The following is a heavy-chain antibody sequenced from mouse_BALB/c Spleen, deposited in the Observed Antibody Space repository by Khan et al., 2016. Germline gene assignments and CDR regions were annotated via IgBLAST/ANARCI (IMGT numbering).Heavy chain of an antibody. V-gene: IGHV14-3*02. Sequence: EVQLQQSGAEPVKPGASVKLSCTASGFNIKDTYMHWVKQRPEQGLEWIGRIDPANGNTKYDPKFQGKATITADTSSNKAYLQLSSLTSEDTAVNYCAILPFAYWGQGTLVTVSA. J-gene: IGHJ3*01. CDR1: GFNIKDTY. CDR3: AILPFAY. CDR2: IDPANGNT.